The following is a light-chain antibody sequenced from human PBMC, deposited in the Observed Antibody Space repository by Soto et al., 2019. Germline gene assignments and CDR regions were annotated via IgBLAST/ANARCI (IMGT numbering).Light chain of an antibody. Sequence: DIQMTQSPSALSASVGDRVTITCRASQSITNYLNWYQHKPGQAPNLLIYAASTLQAGVPSRFRGSGSGTDFTLTISSLQPEDFATYYCQQSYSTFPTFGQGTRLEIK. CDR2: AAS. J-gene: IGKJ5*01. CDR1: QSITNY. V-gene: IGKV1-39*01. CDR3: QQSYSTFPT.